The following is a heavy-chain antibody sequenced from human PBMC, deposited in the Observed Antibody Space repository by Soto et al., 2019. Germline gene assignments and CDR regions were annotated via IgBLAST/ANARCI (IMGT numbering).Heavy chain of an antibody. CDR2: IYYSGST. CDR3: ARHKPSSSGWYYSGMDV. CDR1: GGSISSYY. D-gene: IGHD6-19*01. Sequence: PSETLSLTCTVSGGSISSYYWSWIRQPPGKGLEWIGYIYYSGSTYYNPSLKSRVTISVDTSKNQFSLKLNSVTAADTAVYYCARHKPSSSGWYYSGMDVWGQGTTVTVSS. V-gene: IGHV4-59*08. J-gene: IGHJ6*02.